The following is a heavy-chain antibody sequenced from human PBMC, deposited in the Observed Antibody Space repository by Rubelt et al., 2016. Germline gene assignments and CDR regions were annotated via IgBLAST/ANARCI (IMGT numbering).Heavy chain of an antibody. CDR2: IYYSGST. J-gene: IGHJ4*02. CDR1: GGSISSGDYY. Sequence: QVQLQESGPGLVKPSQTLSLTCTVSGGSISSGDYYWSWIRQHPGKGLEWIGYIYYSGSTYYNPSLKSRVTISVDTSKNQFSLKLGAATAAETSVYYCARDAEESYFDYWGQGTLVTVSS. CDR3: ARDAEESYFDY. V-gene: IGHV4-31*03.